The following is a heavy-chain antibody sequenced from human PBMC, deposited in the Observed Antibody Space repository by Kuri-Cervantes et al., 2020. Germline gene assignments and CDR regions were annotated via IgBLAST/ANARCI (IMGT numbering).Heavy chain of an antibody. J-gene: IGHJ4*02. CDR1: GFTFSSYW. V-gene: IGHV3-74*01. CDR3: ACSSGLNYFDY. D-gene: IGHD6-19*01. Sequence: GGSLRLSCAASGFTFSSYWMHWVRQAPGKGLVWVSRINSDGSSTSYADSVKGRFTISRDNAKNTLYLQMNSLRAEDTAVYYCACSSGLNYFDYWGQGTLVTVSS. CDR2: INSDGSST.